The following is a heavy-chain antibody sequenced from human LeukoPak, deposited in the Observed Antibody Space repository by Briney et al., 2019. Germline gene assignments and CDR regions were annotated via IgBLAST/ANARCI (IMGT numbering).Heavy chain of an antibody. CDR2: IIPIFGTA. CDR3: ASGIAAAGWSYFDY. Sequence: SVELSCKASGGTFSSYAISWVRQAPGQGLEWMGGIIPIFGTANYAQKFQGRVTLTADESTSTAYMELSSLRSEDTAVYYCASGIAAAGWSYFDYWGQGTLASVSS. V-gene: IGHV1-69*01. J-gene: IGHJ4*02. CDR1: GGTFSSYA. D-gene: IGHD6-13*01.